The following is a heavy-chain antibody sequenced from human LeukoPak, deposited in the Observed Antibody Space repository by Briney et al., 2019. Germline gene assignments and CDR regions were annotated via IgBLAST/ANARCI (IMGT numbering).Heavy chain of an antibody. Sequence: PGGSLRHSCAASGFIFSDHYMDWVRQAPGKGLEWVGRTRNEANIYTTKYAASVKGRFTISRDDSKNSLYLQMNSLKTEDTAVYYYASPVGATTVRAFDIWGQGTMVTVSS. CDR1: GFIFSDHY. V-gene: IGHV3-72*01. CDR2: TRNEANIYTT. J-gene: IGHJ3*02. D-gene: IGHD1-26*01. CDR3: ASPVGATTVRAFDI.